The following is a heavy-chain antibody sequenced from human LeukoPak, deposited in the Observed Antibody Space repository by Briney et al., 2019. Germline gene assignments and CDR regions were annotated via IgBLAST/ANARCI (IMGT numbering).Heavy chain of an antibody. CDR2: IKQDGSEK. J-gene: IGHJ4*02. D-gene: IGHD6-13*01. CDR3: AREWQGGIAAAGTRIEGDY. V-gene: IGHV3-7*01. CDR1: GFSVSGYW. Sequence: GGSLRLSSAVSGFSVSGYWMTWVRQAPGKGLEWVANIKQDGSEKNYVDSVKGRFTISRDNAENSLFLQMNSLRVEDTAVYYCAREWQGGIAAAGTRIEGDYWGQGTLVAVSS.